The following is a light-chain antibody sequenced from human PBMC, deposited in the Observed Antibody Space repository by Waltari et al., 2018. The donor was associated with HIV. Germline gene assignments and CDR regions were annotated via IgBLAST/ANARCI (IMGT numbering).Light chain of an antibody. CDR2: LERTGMF. J-gene: IGLJ2*01. V-gene: IGLV4-60*03. CDR3: ETWDQNVRV. Sequence: QPVLTQSSAVYGFLGSSVNLTCPLSAGYQPYVPGWHQQRPGRAPRFLMKLERTGMFNRGNGLSQRFSASAFGGDRTLTISNVQSDDEAEYSCETWDQNVRVFGGGTRLTVL. CDR1: AGYQPYV.